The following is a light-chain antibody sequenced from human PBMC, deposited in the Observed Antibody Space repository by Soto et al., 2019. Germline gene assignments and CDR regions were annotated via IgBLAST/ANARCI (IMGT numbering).Light chain of an antibody. Sequence: EIVMTQYPVTLSLYPGEGATIFCRASQSVRNNLAWYEQKLGLAPRLLIYAVSTRHTGVPASFSGNGSETEYTLTISGLQSDDFAICYCQQYNKWLPWTFGQGTEVQIK. V-gene: IGKV3-15*01. CDR1: QSVRNN. J-gene: IGKJ1*01. CDR3: QQYNKWLPWT. CDR2: AVS.